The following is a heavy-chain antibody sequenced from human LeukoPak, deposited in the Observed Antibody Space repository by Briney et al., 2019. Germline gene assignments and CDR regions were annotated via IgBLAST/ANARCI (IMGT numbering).Heavy chain of an antibody. Sequence: SETLSLTCTVSGGSISSSSYYWGWIRLPPGKGLEWIGSIYYSGSTYYNPSLKSRVTISVDTSKNQFSLKLSSVTAADTAVYYCARRGIYCSSTSCFYYYYYMDVWGKGTTVTVSS. CDR2: IYYSGST. D-gene: IGHD2-2*01. CDR1: GGSISSSSYY. V-gene: IGHV4-39*01. J-gene: IGHJ6*03. CDR3: ARRGIYCSSTSCFYYYYYMDV.